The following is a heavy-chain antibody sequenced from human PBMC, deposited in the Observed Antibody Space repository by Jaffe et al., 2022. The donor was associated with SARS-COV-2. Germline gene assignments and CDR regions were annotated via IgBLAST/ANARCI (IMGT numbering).Heavy chain of an antibody. CDR1: GGSFSGYY. D-gene: IGHD6-6*01. CDR2: INHSGST. Sequence: QVQLQQWGAGLLKPSETLSLTCAVYGGSFSGYYWSWIRQPPGKGLEWIGEINHSGSTNYNPSLKSRVTISVDTSKNQFSLKLSSVTAADTAVYYCARGPPRSIAARRGWFDPWGQGTLVTVSS. J-gene: IGHJ5*02. CDR3: ARGPPRSIAARRGWFDP. V-gene: IGHV4-34*01.